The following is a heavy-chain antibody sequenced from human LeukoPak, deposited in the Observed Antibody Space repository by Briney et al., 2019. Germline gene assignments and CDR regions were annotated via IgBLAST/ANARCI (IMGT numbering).Heavy chain of an antibody. D-gene: IGHD5-12*01. CDR3: ARRRIPATITGSKLSSRFDT. Sequence: SETLSLTCTVSGGSISSYYWSWIRQPPGKGLEWIGYIYYSGSTNYKPSLKSRVTISVDTSKNQFSLKLSSVTAADTAFYYCARRRIPATITGSKLSSRFDTWGQGTLVTVSS. J-gene: IGHJ1*01. CDR2: IYYSGST. CDR1: GGSISSYY. V-gene: IGHV4-59*01.